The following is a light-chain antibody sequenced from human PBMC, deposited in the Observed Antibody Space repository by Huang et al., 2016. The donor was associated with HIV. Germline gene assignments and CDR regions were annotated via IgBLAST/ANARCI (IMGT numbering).Light chain of an antibody. CDR3: QQYYSTPYT. V-gene: IGKV1-NL1*01. CDR2: AAS. Sequence: DIQVTQPPSSLSASVGDRVTITLRATQDIGISFAWYQQTPGKAPKLLLFAASRLASGGPSRFSGSGSGTDHTLTIASLQPGDFATYYCQQYYSTPYTFGQGTKLEIK. J-gene: IGKJ2*01. CDR1: QDIGIS.